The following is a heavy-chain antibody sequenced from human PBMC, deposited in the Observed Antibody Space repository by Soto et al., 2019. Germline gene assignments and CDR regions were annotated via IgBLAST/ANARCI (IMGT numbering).Heavy chain of an antibody. J-gene: IGHJ6*03. CDR2: INHLGSI. CDR1: GGSLSDYF. Sequence: SETLSLTCVVSGGSLSDYFWSWIRQPPGMALEWIGEINHLGSINYNPSLKSRVTISVDTSKNQFSLTLNSVTAADTATYYCARGGISHWAYFYYMDVWDRGTTVTVSS. V-gene: IGHV4-34*01. D-gene: IGHD2-21*01. CDR3: ARGGISHWAYFYYMDV.